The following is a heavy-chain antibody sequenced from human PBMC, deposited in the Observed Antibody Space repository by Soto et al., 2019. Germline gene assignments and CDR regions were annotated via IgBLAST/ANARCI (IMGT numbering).Heavy chain of an antibody. CDR3: TNGRRQQPPLD. D-gene: IGHD6-13*01. V-gene: IGHV3-30*18. CDR2: ISYDGSSK. Sequence: GGSLRLSCAASGFTFSNYVMQWVRQAPGKELEWVAAISYDGSSKFYADSEGRFTISRDNSKNTLYLQMNSLRAEDTAVYYCTNGRRQQPPLDWGQGTLVTVSS. J-gene: IGHJ4*02. CDR1: GFTFSNYV.